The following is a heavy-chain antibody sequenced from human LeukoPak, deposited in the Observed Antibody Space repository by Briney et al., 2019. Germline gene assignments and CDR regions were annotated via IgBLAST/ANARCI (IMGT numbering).Heavy chain of an antibody. D-gene: IGHD3-22*01. J-gene: IGHJ5*02. CDR2: IKSKTDGGTT. Sequence: GGSLRLSCAASGFTFSNAWMSWVRQAPGKGLEWVGRIKSKTDGGTTDYAAPVKGRFTISRDDSKNTLYLQMNSLKTEDTAVYYCTRSWYDSGFDPWGQGTLVTVSS. V-gene: IGHV3-15*01. CDR1: GFTFSNAW. CDR3: TRSWYDSGFDP.